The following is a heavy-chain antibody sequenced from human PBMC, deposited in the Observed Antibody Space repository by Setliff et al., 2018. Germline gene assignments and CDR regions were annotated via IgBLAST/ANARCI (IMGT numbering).Heavy chain of an antibody. D-gene: IGHD3-10*02. J-gene: IGHJ2*01. Sequence: LSLTCVVYSGSFSGYYWTWIRQPPGKGLEWIGEVNYSGSTYYNPSLQSRVTISVDTSKNQFSLKLSSVTAADTAVYYCARDGVEDGRGATRIFDLWGRGTLVTVSS. CDR2: VNYSGST. CDR3: ARDGVEDGRGATRIFDL. V-gene: IGHV4-34*01. CDR1: SGSFSGYY.